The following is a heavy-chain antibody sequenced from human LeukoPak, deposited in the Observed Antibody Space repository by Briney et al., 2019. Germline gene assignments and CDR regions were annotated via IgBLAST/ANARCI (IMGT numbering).Heavy chain of an antibody. J-gene: IGHJ4*02. D-gene: IGHD2-2*02. V-gene: IGHV1-46*01. Sequence: ASVKVSCKASGYTFSSYYMHWVRQAPGQGLEWMGIINPSGGSTSYAQKFQGRVTMTRDTSTSTVYMELSSLRSEDTAVYYCARVKYQLPYNGGDFDYWGQGTLVTVSS. CDR1: GYTFSSYY. CDR2: INPSGGST. CDR3: ARVKYQLPYNGGDFDY.